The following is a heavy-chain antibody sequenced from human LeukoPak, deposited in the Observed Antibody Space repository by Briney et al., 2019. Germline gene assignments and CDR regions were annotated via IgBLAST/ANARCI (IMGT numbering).Heavy chain of an antibody. J-gene: IGHJ3*02. CDR3: ARDPPVYYYDSSGYYPYAFDI. D-gene: IGHD3-22*01. CDR1: GYTFTSYY. CDR2: INPSGGST. V-gene: IGHV1-46*01. Sequence: ASVKVSCKASGYTFTSYYMHWVRQAPGQGLEWMGIINPSGGSTSYAQKFQGRVTMTRDTSTSTVYMELSSLRSEDTAVYYCARDPPVYYYDSSGYYPYAFDIWGQGTMVTVSS.